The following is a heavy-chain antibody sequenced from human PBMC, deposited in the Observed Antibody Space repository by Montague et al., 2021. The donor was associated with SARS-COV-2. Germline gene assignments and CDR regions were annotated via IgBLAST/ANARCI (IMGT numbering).Heavy chain of an antibody. J-gene: IGHJ4*02. Sequence: SLRLSCAASGFTFSSYAMSWVRQAPGKGLEWVSVIYSGDYNTFSADSVKGRFTISRDNSNNTLFLQMNRLRAEDTAVYYCAKSDYDLGMDYFHYWGQGTRVTVSS. CDR3: AKSDYDLGMDYFHY. V-gene: IGHV3-23*03. CDR2: IYSGDYNT. CDR1: GFTFSSYA. D-gene: IGHD3-10*01.